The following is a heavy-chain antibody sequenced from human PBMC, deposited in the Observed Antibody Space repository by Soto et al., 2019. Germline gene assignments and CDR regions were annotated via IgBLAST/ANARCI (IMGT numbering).Heavy chain of an antibody. Sequence: SVKVSCKASGGTFSSYAISWVRQAPGQGLEWMGGIIPIFGTANYAQKFQGRVTITADESTSTAYMELSSLRSEDTAVYYCARASPVYDSSGYLVGYFDYWGQGTLVTVSS. CDR3: ARASPVYDSSGYLVGYFDY. CDR1: GGTFSSYA. CDR2: IIPIFGTA. D-gene: IGHD3-22*01. J-gene: IGHJ4*02. V-gene: IGHV1-69*13.